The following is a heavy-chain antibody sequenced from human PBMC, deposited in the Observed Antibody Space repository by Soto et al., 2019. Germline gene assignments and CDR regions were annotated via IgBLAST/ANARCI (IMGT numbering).Heavy chain of an antibody. CDR1: GFTFSDYY. CDR3: AREDTTGTDVFDY. J-gene: IGHJ4*02. CDR2: ISSSSSYT. V-gene: IGHV3-11*06. D-gene: IGHD1-1*01. Sequence: GGSLRLSCAASGFTFSDYYMSWIRQAPGKGLEWVSYISSSSSYTNYADSVKGRFTISRDNAKNSLYLQMNSLRAEDTAVYYCAREDTTGTDVFDYWGQGTLVTVSS.